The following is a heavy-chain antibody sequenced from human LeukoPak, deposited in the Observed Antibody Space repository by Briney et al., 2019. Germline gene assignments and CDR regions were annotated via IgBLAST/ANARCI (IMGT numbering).Heavy chain of an antibody. CDR1: GGSVSSGSYY. D-gene: IGHD2-15*01. CDR2: IYYSGST. CDR3: ASGYSGYDYDVVVVAATD. Sequence: SETLSLTCTVSGGSVSSGSYYWSWIRQPPGKGLEWIGYIYYSGSTNYNPSLKSRVTISVDTSKNQFSLKLSSVTAADTAVYYCASGYSGYDYDVVVVAATDWGQGTLVTVSS. J-gene: IGHJ4*02. V-gene: IGHV4-61*01.